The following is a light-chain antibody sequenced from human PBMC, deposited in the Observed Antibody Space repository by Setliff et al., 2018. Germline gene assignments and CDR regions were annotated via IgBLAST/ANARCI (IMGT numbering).Light chain of an antibody. CDR1: SSDIGSYDF. CDR3: SAYAGGNSFV. V-gene: IGLV2-14*03. CDR2: DVS. J-gene: IGLJ2*01. Sequence: QSVLTQPASVSESPGQSITISCSGTSSDIGSYDFVSWYQQDPGKAPKLIIYDVSSRPSGVSNRFSGSKAGNTASLTISGLQAEDEADYYCSAYAGGNSFVFGGGTKVTVL.